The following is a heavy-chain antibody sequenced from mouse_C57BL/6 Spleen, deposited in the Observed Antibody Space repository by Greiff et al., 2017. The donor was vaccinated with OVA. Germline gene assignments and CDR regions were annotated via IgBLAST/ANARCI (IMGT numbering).Heavy chain of an antibody. Sequence: VQLQQSGPVLVKPGASVKMSCKASGYTFTDYYMNWVKQSHGKSLEWIGGINPYNGGTSYNQKFKGKATLTVDKSSSTAYMELNSLTSEDSAFYYCARSGGYPDWYFDVWGTGTTVTVSS. D-gene: IGHD3-2*02. CDR2: INPYNGGT. V-gene: IGHV1-19*01. CDR1: GYTFTDYY. J-gene: IGHJ1*03. CDR3: ARSGGYPDWYFDV.